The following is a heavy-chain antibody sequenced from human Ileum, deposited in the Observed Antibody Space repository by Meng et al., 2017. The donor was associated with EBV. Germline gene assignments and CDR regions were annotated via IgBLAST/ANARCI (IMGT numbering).Heavy chain of an antibody. CDR2: IIVGTGRT. Sequence: QVHLVQSGAEVKQPGASVKVSCKASGFTFTDYVIQWVRQAPGQRPEWMGWIIVGTGRTEYSQNLQGRVTITWDTSASTAYMELSSLRSEDTAVYYCARDSVIAAGSYCDYWGQGALVTVFS. J-gene: IGHJ4*02. D-gene: IGHD6-13*01. CDR1: GFTFTDYV. CDR3: ARDSVIAAGSYCDY. V-gene: IGHV1-3*01.